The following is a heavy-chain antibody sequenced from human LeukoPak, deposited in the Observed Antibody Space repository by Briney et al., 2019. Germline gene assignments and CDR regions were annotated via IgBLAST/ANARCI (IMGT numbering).Heavy chain of an antibody. D-gene: IGHD3-10*01. J-gene: IGHJ3*01. CDR1: RGSITSYS. CDR2: IFVDGRT. Sequence: SETLSLTCTVSRGSITSYSWTWIRQPVGKGLEWIGRIFVDGRTNYNPSLKSRVTLSIDTSKNQFSLNVKSVIAADAAVYYCCYGSGTFFNDAFDFWGQGTMVTVSS. V-gene: IGHV4-4*07. CDR3: CYGSGTFFNDAFDF.